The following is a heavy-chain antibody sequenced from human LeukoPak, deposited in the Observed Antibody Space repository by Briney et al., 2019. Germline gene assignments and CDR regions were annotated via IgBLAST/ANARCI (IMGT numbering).Heavy chain of an antibody. CDR3: AKDPYYDILTGYSDY. J-gene: IGHJ4*02. D-gene: IGHD3-9*01. Sequence: PGGSLRLSCAASGFAFSSYAMSWVHQAPGRGLEWVSAISGSGGSTYYADSVKGRFTISRDNSKNTLYLQMNSLRAEDTAVYYCAKDPYYDILTGYSDYWGQGTLVTVSS. V-gene: IGHV3-23*01. CDR1: GFAFSSYA. CDR2: ISGSGGST.